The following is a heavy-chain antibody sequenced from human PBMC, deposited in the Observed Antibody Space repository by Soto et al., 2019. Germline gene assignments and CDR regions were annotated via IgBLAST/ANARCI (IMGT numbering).Heavy chain of an antibody. D-gene: IGHD6-6*01. V-gene: IGHV3-74*01. Sequence: EVQLVESGGVLVQPGGSLRLSCSASGFTFSSYCMHWFRQAPGKGLVWVSHINTDGSSTIYADSVRGRFTISRDNAKNKLYLEMNGLRADDRAVYFCAIDARYYYMDVWGKGTTVTVSS. J-gene: IGHJ6*03. CDR2: INTDGSST. CDR1: GFTFSSYC. CDR3: AIDARYYYMDV.